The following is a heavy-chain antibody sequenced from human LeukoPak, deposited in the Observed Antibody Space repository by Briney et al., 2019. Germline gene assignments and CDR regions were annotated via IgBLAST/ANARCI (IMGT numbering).Heavy chain of an antibody. CDR2: IGGSGGST. J-gene: IGHJ4*02. V-gene: IGHV3-23*01. CDR1: GFTFSSYA. D-gene: IGHD4/OR15-4a*01. CDR3: AKDALGAVPQD. Sequence: PGGSLRLSCAASGFTFSSYAMSWVRQAPGKGLEWVSAIGGSGGSTYYADSVKGWFTTSKNNSKNTMYLQRNSQRAEDTAVYYCAKDALGAVPQDWGQVTLVTVSS.